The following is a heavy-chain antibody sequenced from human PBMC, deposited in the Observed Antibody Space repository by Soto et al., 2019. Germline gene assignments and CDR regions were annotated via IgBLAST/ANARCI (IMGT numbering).Heavy chain of an antibody. V-gene: IGHV3-30-3*01. J-gene: IGHJ6*01. CDR3: AREGTDGMDV. D-gene: IGHD3-10*01. CDR2: ISHDGSNK. CDR1: GFTFTSYD. Sequence: QVQLVGSGGGVVQPRRSLRLSCAASGFTFTSYDMNWVRQAPGKGLEWVAVISHDGSNKDYADSVKGGFTISRDNSKNTLFLQMNSLRGEDTAVYYCAREGTDGMDVWGQGTTVIVSS.